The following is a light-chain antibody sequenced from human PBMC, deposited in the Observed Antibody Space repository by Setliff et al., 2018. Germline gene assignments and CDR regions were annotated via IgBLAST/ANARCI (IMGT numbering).Light chain of an antibody. J-gene: IGLJ1*01. CDR2: DVS. V-gene: IGLV2-14*03. CDR1: SSDVGGYDY. Sequence: QSALAQPASVSGSPGQSITISCTGSSSDVGGYDYVSWYQHHPGRAPKFMIYDVSKRPSGVSNRFSGSKSGNTASLTVSGLQAEDEADYYCCSYVGSSHVFGTGTKVTVL. CDR3: CSYVGSSHV.